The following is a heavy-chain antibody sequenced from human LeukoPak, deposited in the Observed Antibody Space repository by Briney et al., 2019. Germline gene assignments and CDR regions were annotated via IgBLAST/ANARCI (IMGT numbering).Heavy chain of an antibody. Sequence: PSETLSLTCAVYGGSFSGYYWSWIRQPPGKGLEWIGEINHSGSTNYNPSLKSRVTISVDTFKNQFSLKLSSVTAADTAVYYCARANPYMEWGSRGNFDYWGQGTLVTVSS. CDR3: ARANPYMEWGSRGNFDY. CDR1: GGSFSGYY. D-gene: IGHD3-3*01. CDR2: INHSGST. V-gene: IGHV4-34*01. J-gene: IGHJ4*02.